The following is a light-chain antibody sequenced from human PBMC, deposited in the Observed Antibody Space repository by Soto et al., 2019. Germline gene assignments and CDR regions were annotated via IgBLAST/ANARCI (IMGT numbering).Light chain of an antibody. Sequence: QSVLTQPASVSGSPVQSFTIPCTGSSSDVGAYHSVSWYQQHPGKAPKLIIFDVSNRPSGVSNRFSGSKSGNTASLTISGLQAEDEADYYCSSFTDTGTVMFGGGTKLTVL. V-gene: IGLV2-14*03. CDR3: SSFTDTGTVM. CDR2: DVS. CDR1: SSDVGAYHS. J-gene: IGLJ3*02.